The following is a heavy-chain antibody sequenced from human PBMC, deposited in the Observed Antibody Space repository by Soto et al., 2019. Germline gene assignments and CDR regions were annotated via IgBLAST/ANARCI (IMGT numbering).Heavy chain of an antibody. CDR3: AKDGYSYGTYYFDY. CDR2: ISGSGGST. D-gene: IGHD5-18*01. Sequence: LRLSCAASGFTFSSYAMSWVRQAPGKGLEWVSAISGSGGSTYYADSVKGRFTISRDNSKNTLYLQMNSLRAEDTAVYYCAKDGYSYGTYYFDYWGQGTLVTVSS. V-gene: IGHV3-23*01. J-gene: IGHJ4*02. CDR1: GFTFSSYA.